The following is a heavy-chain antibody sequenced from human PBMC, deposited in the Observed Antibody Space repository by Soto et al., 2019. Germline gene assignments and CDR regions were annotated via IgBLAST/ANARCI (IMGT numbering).Heavy chain of an antibody. CDR3: ARGRDNFYYYDSSGYYYRQSYFDY. CDR2: INHSGST. J-gene: IGHJ4*02. V-gene: IGHV4-34*01. Sequence: SETLSLTCAVYGGSFSGYYWSWIRQPPGKGLEWIGEINHSGSTNYNPSLKSRVTISVDTSMNQFSLKLSSVTAADTAVYYCARGRDNFYYYDSSGYYYRQSYFDYWGQGTLVTVSS. D-gene: IGHD3-22*01. CDR1: GGSFSGYY.